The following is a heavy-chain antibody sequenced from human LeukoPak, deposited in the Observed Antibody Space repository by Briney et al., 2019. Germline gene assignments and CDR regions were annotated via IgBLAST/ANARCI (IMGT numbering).Heavy chain of an antibody. CDR2: ISGSGSNK. V-gene: IGHV3-11*04. J-gene: IGHJ4*02. Sequence: GGSLRLSCAVSGFTFSDYFMTWIRQAPGKGLEWVSYISGSGSNKYYADSVKGRFTISRDNDKNSLYLQMNSLRGEDTAVYYCATSQSSVAGIVGDWGQGTLVTVSS. D-gene: IGHD6-19*01. CDR1: GFTFSDYF. CDR3: ATSQSSVAGIVGD.